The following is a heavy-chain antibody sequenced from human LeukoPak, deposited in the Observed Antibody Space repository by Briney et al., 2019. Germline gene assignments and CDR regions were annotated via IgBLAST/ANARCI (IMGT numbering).Heavy chain of an antibody. Sequence: SETLSLTCTVSGGSISGYYWHWIRHPAGMSLEWIGYINYSGSTDYKPSLKSRVTISVDTSNNQFSLNLRSVTAADTAVYYCAREYSSFEYWGQGILVTVSS. CDR2: INYSGST. D-gene: IGHD3-22*01. V-gene: IGHV4-59*01. CDR1: GGSISGYY. CDR3: AREYSSFEY. J-gene: IGHJ4*02.